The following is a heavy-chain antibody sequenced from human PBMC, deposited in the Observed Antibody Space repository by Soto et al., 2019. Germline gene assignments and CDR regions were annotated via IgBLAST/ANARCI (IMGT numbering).Heavy chain of an antibody. Sequence: SGPTLVNPTQTLTLTCTFSGFSLSTSGMRVSWIRQPPGKALEWLARIDWDDDKFYNTSPKTRLTISKDSSKNQVVLTMTNMDPVDTATYYCARMFHCSGGTCPFDYWGQGAMVTVYS. CDR3: ARMFHCSGGTCPFDY. J-gene: IGHJ4*02. CDR1: GFSLSTSGMR. CDR2: IDWDDDK. V-gene: IGHV2-70*04. D-gene: IGHD2-15*01.